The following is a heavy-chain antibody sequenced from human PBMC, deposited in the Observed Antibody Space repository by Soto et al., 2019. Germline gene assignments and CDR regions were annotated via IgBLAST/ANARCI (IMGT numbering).Heavy chain of an antibody. Sequence: RTCAVYGGSFSGYYWSWIRQPPGKGLEWIGEINHSGSTNYNPSLKSRVTISVDTSKNQFSLKLSSVTAADTAVYYCARGLNGYSSSWYSSPSWFDPWGQGTLVTVSS. CDR1: GGSFSGYY. CDR3: ARGLNGYSSSWYSSPSWFDP. J-gene: IGHJ5*02. CDR2: INHSGST. V-gene: IGHV4-34*01. D-gene: IGHD6-13*01.